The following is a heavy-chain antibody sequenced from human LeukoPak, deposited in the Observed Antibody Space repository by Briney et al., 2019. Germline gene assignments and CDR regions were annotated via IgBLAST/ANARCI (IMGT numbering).Heavy chain of an antibody. CDR3: ARDRHWTNDWVFDY. V-gene: IGHV4-59*01. CDR2: IYYTGST. D-gene: IGHD1/OR15-1a*01. CDR1: GGSINGYY. Sequence: PSETLSLTCTVSGGSINGYYWSWIRQSPGKGLESLGYIYYTGSTNYNPSLKSRVTISVHTSKNQFSLKLSSVTAADTAVYYCARDRHWTNDWVFDYWGQGTLVTVSS. J-gene: IGHJ4*02.